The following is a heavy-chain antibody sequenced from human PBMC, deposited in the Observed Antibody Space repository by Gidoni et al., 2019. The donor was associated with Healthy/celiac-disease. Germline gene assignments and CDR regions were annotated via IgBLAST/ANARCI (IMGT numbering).Heavy chain of an antibody. CDR2: IYPGDSDT. V-gene: IGHV5-51*03. D-gene: IGHD3-10*01. CDR3: ARLYGSGSYYLGWFDP. CDR1: GYSFTSYW. J-gene: IGHJ5*02. Sequence: EVQLVQSGAEVKKPGESLKISCTGSGYSFTSYWIGWVRQMPGKGLEWMGIIYPGDSDTRYSPSFQGQVTISADKSISTAYLQWSSLKASDTAMYYCARLYGSGSYYLGWFDPWGQGTLVTVSS.